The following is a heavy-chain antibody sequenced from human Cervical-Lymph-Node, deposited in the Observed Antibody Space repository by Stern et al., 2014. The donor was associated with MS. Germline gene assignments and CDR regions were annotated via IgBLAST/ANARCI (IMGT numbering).Heavy chain of an antibody. CDR2: LFWDDDN. D-gene: IGHD1-26*01. CDR1: GFALSTSGVA. V-gene: IGHV2-5*02. J-gene: IGHJ4*02. Sequence: QVTLRESGPTLVKPSQTLTLTCTFSGFALSTSGVAVGWIRQPPGKALEWLAVLFWDDDNRYSPSLRSSLTITKKPSKNQVVLSMTNMDPEDTAAYYCAHSRPSGSYYFFDYWGQGALVTVSS. CDR3: AHSRPSGSYYFFDY.